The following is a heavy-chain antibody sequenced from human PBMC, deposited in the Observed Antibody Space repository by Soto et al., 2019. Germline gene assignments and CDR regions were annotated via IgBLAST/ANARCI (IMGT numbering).Heavy chain of an antibody. CDR3: ARDRVESGYPEYFQH. J-gene: IGHJ1*01. D-gene: IGHD3-22*01. CDR1: GFTFSDYY. Sequence: PGGSLRLSCAASGFTFSDYYMSWIRQAPGKGLEWISYISSGSRYTNYADSVKGRFTISRDNAKNSLYLQMNSLRAEDTAVYYCARDRVESGYPEYFQHWGQGTLVTV. CDR2: ISSGSRYT. V-gene: IGHV3-11*05.